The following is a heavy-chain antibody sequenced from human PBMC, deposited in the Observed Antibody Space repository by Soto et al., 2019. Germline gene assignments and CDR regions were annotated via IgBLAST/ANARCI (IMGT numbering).Heavy chain of an antibody. CDR3: AKRSSSSTFDY. V-gene: IGHV3-23*01. CDR1: GFPFSSYA. CDR2: ISGSDDST. Sequence: PGGSLRLSCAASGFPFSSYAMSWVRQAPGKGLEWVSVISGSDDSTYYAVSVKGRFTISRDNSKNTLYLQMNSLRAEDTAVYYCAKRSSSSTFDYWGQGTLVTVSS. D-gene: IGHD6-6*01. J-gene: IGHJ4*02.